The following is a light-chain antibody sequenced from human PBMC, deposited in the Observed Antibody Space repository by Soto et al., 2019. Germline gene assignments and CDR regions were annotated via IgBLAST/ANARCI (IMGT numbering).Light chain of an antibody. CDR3: QQYDNRPPRT. CDR2: GAS. J-gene: IGKJ1*01. CDR1: QTVSNN. Sequence: EVVLTHSPVTLSLSPGERATLSCRASQTVSNNYLAWCQQKPGQAPRVIMYGASTRATGIPARFSGSGSGTEFTLTISSLQSEDFAVYYCQQYDNRPPRTFGQGTKVDIK. V-gene: IGKV3-15*01.